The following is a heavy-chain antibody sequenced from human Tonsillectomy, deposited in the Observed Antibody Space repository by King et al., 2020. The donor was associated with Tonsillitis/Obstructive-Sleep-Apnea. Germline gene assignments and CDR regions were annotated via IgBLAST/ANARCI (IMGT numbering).Heavy chain of an antibody. CDR2: ISYDGSNK. V-gene: IGHV3-30*18. Sequence: VQLVESGGGVVHPGRSLRLSCAASGFTFSSYGMHWVRPAPGKGLEWVAVISYDGSNKYYADSVKGRFTISRDNSKNTLYLQMNSLRAEDTAVYYCAKDPPSYNWNDDPYYFDYWGQGTLVTVSS. CDR3: AKDPPSYNWNDDPYYFDY. D-gene: IGHD1-1*01. CDR1: GFTFSSYG. J-gene: IGHJ4*02.